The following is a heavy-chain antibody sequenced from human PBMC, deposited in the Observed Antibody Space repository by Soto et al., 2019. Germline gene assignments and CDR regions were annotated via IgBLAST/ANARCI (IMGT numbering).Heavy chain of an antibody. CDR1: GGSISSSSYY. D-gene: IGHD2-15*01. J-gene: IGHJ3*02. CDR3: ARRGAIIEDVVVVAASPGAFDI. Sequence: QLQLQESGPGLVKPSETLSLTCTVSGGSISSSSYYWGWIRQPPGKGLEWIGSIYYSGSTYYNPSLKSRVTISVDTSKNQFSLKLSSVTAADTAVYYCARRGAIIEDVVVVAASPGAFDIWGQGTMVTVSS. CDR2: IYYSGST. V-gene: IGHV4-39*01.